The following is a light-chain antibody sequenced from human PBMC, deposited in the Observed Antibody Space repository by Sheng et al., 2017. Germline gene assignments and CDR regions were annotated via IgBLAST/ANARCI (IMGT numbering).Light chain of an antibody. J-gene: IGKJ1*01. V-gene: IGKV3-11*01. CDR3: QQRSNWPRT. CDR2: DAS. CDR1: QSVSGSY. Sequence: EIVLTQSPGTLSLSPGERATLSCRASQSVSGSYLAWYQQKPGQAPRLLIYDASNRATGIPARFSGSGSGTDFTLTISSLEPEDFAVYYCQQRSNWPRTFGQGTKVEIK.